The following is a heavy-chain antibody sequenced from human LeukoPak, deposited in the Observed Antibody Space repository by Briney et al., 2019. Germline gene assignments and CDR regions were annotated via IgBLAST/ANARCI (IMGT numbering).Heavy chain of an antibody. J-gene: IGHJ5*02. Sequence: SVKVSCKASGGTFSSYAISWVRQAPGQGLEWMGGIIPIFGTANYAQKFQGRVTITADESTSTAYMELSSLRPEDTAVYYCAREASIAARWFDPWGQGTLVTVSS. CDR3: AREASIAARWFDP. CDR2: IIPIFGTA. V-gene: IGHV1-69*01. D-gene: IGHD6-6*01. CDR1: GGTFSSYA.